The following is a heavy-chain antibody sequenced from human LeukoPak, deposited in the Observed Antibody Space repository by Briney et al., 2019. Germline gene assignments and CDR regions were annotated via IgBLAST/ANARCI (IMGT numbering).Heavy chain of an antibody. Sequence: SETLSLTCTVSGGSISSYYWSWIRQPPGKGLEWIGYIYYSGSTNYNPSLKSRVTISVDTSKNQFSLKLSSVTAADTAVYYCARHYDYVWGSPYYYAMDVWGQGTTVTVSS. CDR3: ARHYDYVWGSPYYYAMDV. CDR2: IYYSGST. D-gene: IGHD3-16*01. CDR1: GGSISSYY. J-gene: IGHJ6*02. V-gene: IGHV4-59*01.